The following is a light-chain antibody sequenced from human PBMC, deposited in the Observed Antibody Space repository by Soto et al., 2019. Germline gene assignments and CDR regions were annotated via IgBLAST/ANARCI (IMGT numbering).Light chain of an antibody. J-gene: IGKJ1*01. V-gene: IGKV1-5*01. CDR2: DAS. CDR3: QEYTTYSRT. Sequence: DIQMTQSPSTLSASVGDRVTITCRASQSISSWLAWYQQKPGKVPKVLIYDASTLGSGVPSRFSGGGSGTEFTLTITSLQPDDFATDYCQEYTTYSRTCGQGTEVDIK. CDR1: QSISSW.